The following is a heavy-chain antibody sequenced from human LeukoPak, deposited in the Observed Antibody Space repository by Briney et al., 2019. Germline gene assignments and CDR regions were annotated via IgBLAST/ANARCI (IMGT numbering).Heavy chain of an antibody. D-gene: IGHD5-18*01. Sequence: ASVKVSCKASGYTFTSYAMSWVRQAPGQGFEWMGWINTNTGNPTYAQGFTGRFVSSLDTSVSTAYLQISSLKAEDTAVYYCARGRRRYGEAEIDYWGQGTLVTVSS. CDR2: INTNTGNP. V-gene: IGHV7-4-1*02. J-gene: IGHJ4*02. CDR3: ARGRRRYGEAEIDY. CDR1: GYTFTSYA.